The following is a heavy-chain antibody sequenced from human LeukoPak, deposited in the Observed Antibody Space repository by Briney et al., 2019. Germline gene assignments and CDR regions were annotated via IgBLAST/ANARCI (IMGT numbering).Heavy chain of an antibody. Sequence: ASVKVSCKASGYTFTNCGISWVRQAPGQGLEWMGWISAYNGNTNYAQKLQGRVTMTTDTSTSTAYMEVRSLRSDDTAVYYCARAGLRYFDWLLDYWGQGTLVTVSS. V-gene: IGHV1-18*01. CDR3: ARAGLRYFDWLLDY. CDR1: GYTFTNCG. CDR2: ISAYNGNT. J-gene: IGHJ4*02. D-gene: IGHD3-9*01.